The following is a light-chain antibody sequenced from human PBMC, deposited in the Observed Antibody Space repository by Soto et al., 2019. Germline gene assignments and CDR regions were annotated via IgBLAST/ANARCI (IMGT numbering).Light chain of an antibody. CDR1: QSVSSSY. J-gene: IGKJ4*01. Sequence: EIVLTQFPGTLSLSPGERATLSCRASQSVSSSYLAWYQQKPAQAPRLLIYGVSSRATGIPDRFSGSGSGTDFTLTISRLEPEDCAVYYCQQYGRSPLTFGGGTKVEIK. CDR2: GVS. V-gene: IGKV3-20*01. CDR3: QQYGRSPLT.